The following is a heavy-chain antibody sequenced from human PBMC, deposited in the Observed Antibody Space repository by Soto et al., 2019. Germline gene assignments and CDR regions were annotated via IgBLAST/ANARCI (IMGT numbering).Heavy chain of an antibody. Sequence: QLQLQESGPGLVKPSETLSLTCTASGDTISSSDFYWGWIRQPPRRGLEWIGNIFYSGSTYYNPSLRSPFTISVDTSRNQFSLKLSSVTAADTAVYYCARRTDYGDYSDAFDVWGHGSMVTVSS. CDR2: IFYSGST. D-gene: IGHD4-17*01. CDR3: ARRTDYGDYSDAFDV. V-gene: IGHV4-39*01. CDR1: GDTISSSDFY. J-gene: IGHJ3*01.